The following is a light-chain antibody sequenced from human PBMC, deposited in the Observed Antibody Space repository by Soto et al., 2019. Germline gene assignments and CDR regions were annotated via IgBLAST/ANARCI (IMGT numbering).Light chain of an antibody. J-gene: IGLJ3*02. CDR1: SSNIGSNY. Sequence: QSVLTQPPSASGTPGQRVTISCSGSSSNIGSNYVYWYQQLPGTAAKLLIYSNNQRPSGVPDRFSGSKSGTSASLAISGLRSEDEADYYCAAWDDSLSGPNWVFGGGTKLTVL. V-gene: IGLV1-47*02. CDR3: AAWDDSLSGPNWV. CDR2: SNN.